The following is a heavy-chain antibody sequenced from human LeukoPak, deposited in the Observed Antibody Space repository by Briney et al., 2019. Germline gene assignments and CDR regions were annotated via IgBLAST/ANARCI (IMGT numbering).Heavy chain of an antibody. J-gene: IGHJ6*03. CDR2: ITRGSIYT. CDR3: ARDPYSGTYGDTYYYYMDV. CDR1: GFTFSNYN. D-gene: IGHD1-26*01. Sequence: GGSLRLSCAASGFTFSNYNMNWVRQTPGKGLEWVSSITRGSIYTFYADSVKGRFTISRDNARNSLYLQMNSLRAEDTAVYYCARDPYSGTYGDTYYYYMDVWGKGTTVTISS. V-gene: IGHV3-21*01.